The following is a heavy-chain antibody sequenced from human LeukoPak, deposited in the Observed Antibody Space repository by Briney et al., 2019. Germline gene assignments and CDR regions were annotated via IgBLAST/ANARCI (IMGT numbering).Heavy chain of an antibody. V-gene: IGHV3-11*04. D-gene: IGHD3-3*01. J-gene: IGHJ3*02. CDR1: GGSFSGYY. CDR2: ISSSGSTI. Sequence: LSLTCAVYGGSFSGYYWSWIRHPPGKGLEWVSYISSSGSTIYYADSVKGRFTISRDNAKNSLYLQMNSLRAEDTAVYYCASGYDFWSGYYMDAFDIWGQGTMVTVSS. CDR3: ASGYDFWSGYYMDAFDI.